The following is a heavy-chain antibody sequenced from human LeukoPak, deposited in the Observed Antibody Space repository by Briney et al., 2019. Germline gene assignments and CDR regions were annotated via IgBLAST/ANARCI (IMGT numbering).Heavy chain of an antibody. V-gene: IGHV3-7*03. CDR1: GFTFSSYW. CDR3: ARDLSGYCSGGSCYPGY. J-gene: IGHJ4*02. D-gene: IGHD2-15*01. CDR2: IKQDGSEK. Sequence: GGSLRLSCAASGFTFSSYWMSWVRQAPGKGLEWVANIKQDGSEKYYVDSVKGRFTISRDNAKNSLYLQMNSLRTEDTAVYYCARDLSGYCSGGSCYPGYWGQGTLVTVSS.